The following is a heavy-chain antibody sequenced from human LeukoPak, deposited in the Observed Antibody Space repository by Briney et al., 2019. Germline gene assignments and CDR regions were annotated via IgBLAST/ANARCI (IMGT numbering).Heavy chain of an antibody. CDR3: AILLDIVVVPAARDFDY. Sequence: SETLSLTCAVYGGSFSGYYWSWIRQPPGKGLEWIGSIYYSGSTYYNPSLKSRVTISVDTSKNQFSLKLSSVTAADTAVYYCAILLDIVVVPAARDFDYWGQGTLVTVSS. V-gene: IGHV4-34*01. CDR2: IYYSGST. D-gene: IGHD2-2*03. J-gene: IGHJ4*02. CDR1: GGSFSGYY.